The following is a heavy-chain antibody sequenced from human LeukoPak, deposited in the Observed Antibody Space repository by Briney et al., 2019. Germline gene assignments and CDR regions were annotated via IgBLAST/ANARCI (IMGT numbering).Heavy chain of an antibody. CDR2: IYSSGSA. J-gene: IGHJ4*01. Sequence: SETLSLTCTVSGASINNNFWTWIRQPPGKGLEWIGYIYSSGSANYNPSLKSRVIISGDTSKNQISLNLTSVTAADTAVYFCARHRDYYDTRGLGSVATVSS. V-gene: IGHV4-59*08. CDR3: ARHRDYYDT. D-gene: IGHD3-22*01. CDR1: GASINNNF.